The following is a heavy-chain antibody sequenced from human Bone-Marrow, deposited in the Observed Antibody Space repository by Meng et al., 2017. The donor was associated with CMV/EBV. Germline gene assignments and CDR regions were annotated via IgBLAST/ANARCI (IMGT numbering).Heavy chain of an antibody. J-gene: IGHJ4*02. CDR1: GFTVSSNY. Sequence: GGSLRLSCVASGFTVSSNYMSWVRQAPGKGLEWVSVIYSGGSTYFADSVKGRFTISRDSSKNSLFLQMDSLRAEDTAVYYCARGGSTKLRGGFDYWGQGNLVTVSS. D-gene: IGHD1-26*01. CDR2: IYSGGST. V-gene: IGHV3-53*01. CDR3: ARGGSTKLRGGFDY.